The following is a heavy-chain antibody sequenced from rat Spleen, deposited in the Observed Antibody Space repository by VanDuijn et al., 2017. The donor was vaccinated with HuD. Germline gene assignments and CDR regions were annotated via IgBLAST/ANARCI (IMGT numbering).Heavy chain of an antibody. Sequence: EVQLVESGGGLVRPGRSLKLSCAASGFSFSNYDMAWVRQAPTEGLEWVASITDSGGSTYYRDSVKGRFTISRVNAQNTLYLQMDSLRSEDTATYYCTRGYYGYNYGYWGQGVMVTVSS. CDR2: ITDSGGST. CDR3: TRGYYGYNYGY. V-gene: IGHV5S13*01. CDR1: GFSFSNYD. D-gene: IGHD1-9*01. J-gene: IGHJ2*01.